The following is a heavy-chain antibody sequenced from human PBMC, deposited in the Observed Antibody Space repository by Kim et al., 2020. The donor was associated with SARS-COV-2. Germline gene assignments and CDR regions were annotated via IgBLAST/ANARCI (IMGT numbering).Heavy chain of an antibody. Sequence: SLKSRVTISVDTAKNQFSLKLSSVTAADTAVYYCARTYYDFWSGWGWFDPWGQGTLVTVSS. J-gene: IGHJ5*02. V-gene: IGHV4-59*01. D-gene: IGHD3-3*01. CDR3: ARTYYDFWSGWGWFDP.